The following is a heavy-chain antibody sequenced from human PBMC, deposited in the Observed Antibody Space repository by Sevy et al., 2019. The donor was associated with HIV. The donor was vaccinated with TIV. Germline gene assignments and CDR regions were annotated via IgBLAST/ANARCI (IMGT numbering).Heavy chain of an antibody. J-gene: IGHJ6*02. Sequence: GGSLRLSCAASGFTFSSYSMNWVRQAPGKGLEWVSSISSSSSYIYYADSVKGQFTISRDNAKNSLYLQMNSLRAEDTAVYYCARGSSHYYYGMDVWGQGTTVTVSS. CDR3: ARGSSHYYYGMDV. V-gene: IGHV3-21*01. CDR1: GFTFSSYS. CDR2: ISSSSSYI. D-gene: IGHD6-13*01.